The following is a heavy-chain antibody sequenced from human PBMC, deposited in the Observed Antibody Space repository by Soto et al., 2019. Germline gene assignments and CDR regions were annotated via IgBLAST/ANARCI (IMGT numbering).Heavy chain of an antibody. Sequence: PGGSLRLSSAASGFTFSSYAMHWVRQAPGKGLEWVAVISYDGSNKYYADSVKGRFTISRDNSKNTLYLQMNSLRAEDTAVYYCAKDPNYGGFDYWGQGTLVTVSS. V-gene: IGHV3-30-3*01. D-gene: IGHD1-7*01. CDR1: GFTFSSYA. CDR3: AKDPNYGGFDY. CDR2: ISYDGSNK. J-gene: IGHJ4*02.